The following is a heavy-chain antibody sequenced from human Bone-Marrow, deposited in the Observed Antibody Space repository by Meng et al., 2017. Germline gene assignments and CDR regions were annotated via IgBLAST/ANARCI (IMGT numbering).Heavy chain of an antibody. CDR1: GGSFSGYY. Sequence: QVQLPQLGAGLLKPSETLSLTCAVYGGSFSGYYWSWIRQPPGKGLEWIGEINHSGSTNYNPSLKSRVTISVDTSKNQFSLKLSSVTAADTAVYYCARVGVVVITPNWFDPWGQGTLVTASS. CDR3: ARVGVVVITPNWFDP. D-gene: IGHD3-22*01. J-gene: IGHJ5*02. V-gene: IGHV4-34*01. CDR2: INHSGST.